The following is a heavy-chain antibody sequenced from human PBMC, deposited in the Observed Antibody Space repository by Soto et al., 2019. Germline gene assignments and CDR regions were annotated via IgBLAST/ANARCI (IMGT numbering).Heavy chain of an antibody. CDR2: INPSGGST. J-gene: IGHJ6*04. V-gene: IGHV1-46*01. CDR3: ARDTGGLIYGMYV. D-gene: IGHD3-10*01. CDR1: GYTFTSYY. Sequence: QVQLVQSGAEVKKPGASVKVSCKASGYTFTSYYMHWVRQAPGQGLEWMGIINPSGGSTSYAQKFQGIVTMTRDTSTGTVYVELSRLRSEDTAVYYCARDTGGLIYGMYVWGEGTTVIDFS.